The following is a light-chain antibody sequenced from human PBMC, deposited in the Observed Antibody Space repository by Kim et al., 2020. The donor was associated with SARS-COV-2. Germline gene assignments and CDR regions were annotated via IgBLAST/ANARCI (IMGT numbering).Light chain of an antibody. Sequence: EIVLTQSPGTLSLSPGERATLSCRASQSVSSSYLAWYQQKPGQAPRLLIYGASSRATGIPDRFSGSGSGTDFTLTISRLEPEDFAVYYCQKYGISPYAFGQGTKLGI. V-gene: IGKV3-20*01. CDR1: QSVSSSY. CDR2: GAS. J-gene: IGKJ2*01. CDR3: QKYGISPYA.